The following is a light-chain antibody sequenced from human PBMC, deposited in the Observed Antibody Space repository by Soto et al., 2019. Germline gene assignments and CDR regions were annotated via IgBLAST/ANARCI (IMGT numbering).Light chain of an antibody. CDR3: QQYNDWILT. Sequence: EIVLTQSPGTLSLSPGERATLSCRASQSVSSSYLAWYQQKPGQAPRLLIYGASSRATGIPDRFSGSGSGTQFTLTISSLQSEDFAVYYCQQYNDWILTFGQGTKVDIK. CDR1: QSVSSSY. V-gene: IGKV3-20*01. J-gene: IGKJ1*01. CDR2: GAS.